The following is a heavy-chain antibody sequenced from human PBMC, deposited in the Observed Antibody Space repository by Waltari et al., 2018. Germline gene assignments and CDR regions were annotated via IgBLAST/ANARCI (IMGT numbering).Heavy chain of an antibody. CDR3: ARAPCSTSCYGMDV. D-gene: IGHD2-2*01. J-gene: IGHJ6*02. CDR2: IYYSGST. CDR1: GGSISSYY. Sequence: QVQLQESGPGLVKPSETLSLTCTVSGGSISSYYWRWIRQPPGKGLEWIGYIYYSGSTNYNPSLKSRVTISVDTSKNQFSLKLSSVTAADTAVYYCARAPCSTSCYGMDVWGQGTTVTVSS. V-gene: IGHV4-59*01.